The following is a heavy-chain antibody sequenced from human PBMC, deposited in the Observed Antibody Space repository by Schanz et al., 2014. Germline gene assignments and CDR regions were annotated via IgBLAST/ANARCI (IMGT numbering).Heavy chain of an antibody. J-gene: IGHJ6*02. Sequence: VQLEQSGAEVKKPGASVKVSCKASGYTFTSYGISWVRQAPGQGLEWMGWISPYNGNTNYIQKLQGRVTMTTDTSTSTAYMELRSLRSDDTAVYYCARVQDDILTGSEYYYGMDVWGQGTTVTVSS. D-gene: IGHD3-9*01. CDR3: ARVQDDILTGSEYYYGMDV. CDR1: GYTFTSYG. CDR2: ISPYNGNT. V-gene: IGHV1-18*01.